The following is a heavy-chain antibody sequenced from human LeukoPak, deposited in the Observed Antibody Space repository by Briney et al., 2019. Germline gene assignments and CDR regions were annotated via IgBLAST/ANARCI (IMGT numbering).Heavy chain of an antibody. Sequence: GASVKVSCKASGYTFTGYYMHWVRQAPGQGLEWMGWINPNSRGTDSAQKFQGRFSMTRDTSISTAYMELSRLRSDDTAVYYCARVVGAASDWGQGTLVTVSS. J-gene: IGHJ4*02. CDR1: GYTFTGYY. V-gene: IGHV1-2*02. CDR2: INPNSRGT. D-gene: IGHD1-26*01. CDR3: ARVVGAASD.